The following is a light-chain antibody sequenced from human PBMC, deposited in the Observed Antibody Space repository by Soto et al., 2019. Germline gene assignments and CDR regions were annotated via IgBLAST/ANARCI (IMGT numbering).Light chain of an antibody. CDR3: QQFGSSLFT. Sequence: EVALTQSPGTLSLSPGDRGALSCRASQSVSDNNLAWYQLRPGQAPRLLIYGASRRATGIPDRFSGSGSGTDFTLTFSGLEPEYFTVYECQQFGSSLFTFGQGTQVEIK. J-gene: IGKJ2*01. V-gene: IGKV3-20*01. CDR2: GAS. CDR1: QSVSDNN.